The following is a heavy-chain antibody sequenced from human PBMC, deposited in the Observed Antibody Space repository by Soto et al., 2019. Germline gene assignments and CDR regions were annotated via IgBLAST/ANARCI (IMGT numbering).Heavy chain of an antibody. CDR2: IYYSGRT. CDR1: GGSIRDYF. V-gene: IGHV4-59*01. J-gene: IGHJ4*02. Sequence: QVQLQESGPGLVKPSETLSLTCTVSGGSIRDYFWTWIRQPPGKGLEWIGYIYYSGRTNYNPSPKSRLSISVDTSKNNFSLQLRSVTAADTAVYYCARVGGDDFGDSGGFDFWGQGTLVTVSS. D-gene: IGHD4-17*01. CDR3: ARVGGDDFGDSGGFDF.